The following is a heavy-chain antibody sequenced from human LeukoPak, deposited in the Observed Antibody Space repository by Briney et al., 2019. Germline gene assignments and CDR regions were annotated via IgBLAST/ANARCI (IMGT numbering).Heavy chain of an antibody. V-gene: IGHV3-49*04. D-gene: IGHD2-15*01. Sequence: SLRLSCTASGFTFGDYAMSWVRQAPGKGLEWVGFIRSKAYGGTTEYAASVKGRFTISRDDSKSIAYLQMNSLKTEDTAVYYCTNSLLLGYCSGGSCYADFDYWGQGTLVTVSS. CDR1: GFTFGDYA. CDR2: IRSKAYGGTT. CDR3: TNSLLLGYCSGGSCYADFDY. J-gene: IGHJ4*02.